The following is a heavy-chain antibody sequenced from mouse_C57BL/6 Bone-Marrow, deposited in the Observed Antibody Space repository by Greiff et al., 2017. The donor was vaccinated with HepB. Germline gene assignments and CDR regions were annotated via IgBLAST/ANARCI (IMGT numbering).Heavy chain of an antibody. J-gene: IGHJ3*01. D-gene: IGHD1-1*01. CDR1: GFTFSSYG. CDR3: ARHVSPYYGSCPFAY. Sequence: EVMLVESGGDLVKPGGSLKLSCAASGFTFSSYGMSWVRQTPDKRLEWVATISSGGSYTYYPDSVKGRFTISRDNAKNTLYLQMSSLKSEDTAMYYCARHVSPYYGSCPFAYWGQGTLVTVSA. V-gene: IGHV5-6*01. CDR2: ISSGGSYT.